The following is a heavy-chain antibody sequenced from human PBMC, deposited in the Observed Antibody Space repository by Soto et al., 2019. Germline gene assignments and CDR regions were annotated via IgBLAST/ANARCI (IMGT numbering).Heavy chain of an antibody. CDR2: IYYSGSA. D-gene: IGHD3-3*01. V-gene: IGHV4-31*03. Sequence: PSETLSLTCTVADASISTATFYWIRQLPGEALEWIGYIYYSGSAYYNSSLRSRATLSLDTSKSEFSLTLTSLTAADTAVYYCARGEVGVAGRLDYWGQGTLVTVS. CDR3: ARGEVGVAGRLDY. J-gene: IGHJ4*02. CDR1: DASISTATFY.